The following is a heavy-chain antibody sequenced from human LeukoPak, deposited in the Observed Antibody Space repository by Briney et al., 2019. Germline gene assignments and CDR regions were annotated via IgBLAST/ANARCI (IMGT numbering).Heavy chain of an antibody. D-gene: IGHD3-10*01. CDR3: AKDYYGSGTSGNFFDP. CDR2: IYRDGSGT. Sequence: GGSLRLSCAASGFTFNQYLMHWVRQAPGKGLEWVSRIYRDGSGTYYADSVKGRFTISRDNSKNLLYLQMNSLRTEDTALYYCAKDYYGSGTSGNFFDPWGQGTLVTVSS. V-gene: IGHV3-43*02. J-gene: IGHJ5*02. CDR1: GFTFNQYL.